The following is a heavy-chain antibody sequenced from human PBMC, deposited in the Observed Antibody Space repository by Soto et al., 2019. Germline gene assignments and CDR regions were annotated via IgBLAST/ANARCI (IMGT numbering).Heavy chain of an antibody. CDR3: ARDPNLILSSIDTRLLEVYMDV. V-gene: IGHV1-46*03. J-gene: IGHJ6*03. CDR1: GYTFTSYY. CDR2: INPSGGST. D-gene: IGHD6-6*01. Sequence: GASVKVSCKASGYTFTSYYMHWVRQAPGQGLEWMGIINPSGGSTSYAQKFQGRVTMTRDTSTSTVYMELSSLRSEDTAVYYCARDPNLILSSIDTRLLEVYMDVWGEGPTVTAP.